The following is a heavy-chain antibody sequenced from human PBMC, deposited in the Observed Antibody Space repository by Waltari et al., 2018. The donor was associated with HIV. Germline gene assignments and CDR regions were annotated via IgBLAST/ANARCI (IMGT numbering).Heavy chain of an antibody. V-gene: IGHV3-33*01. Sequence: QVQLVESGGGVVQPGKSLRLSCAASGFTFSSYAMHWVRQAPGKGLEWVAVIWHDANNQYYADSVQGRFTISRDNSKNSLYLQMNSLRDEDTAVYYCVRVGTSFDYWGQGTPVTVSS. CDR2: IWHDANNQ. J-gene: IGHJ4*02. D-gene: IGHD2-8*01. CDR3: VRVGTSFDY. CDR1: GFTFSSYA.